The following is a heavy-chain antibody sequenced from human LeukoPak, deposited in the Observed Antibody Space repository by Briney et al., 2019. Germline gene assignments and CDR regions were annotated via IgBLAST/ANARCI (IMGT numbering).Heavy chain of an antibody. CDR2: IYYSGST. D-gene: IGHD3-22*01. CDR1: GGSISSYY. Sequence: PSETLSLTCTVSGGSISSYYWSWIRQPPGKGLEWIGYIYYSGSTNYNPSLKSRVTISVDTSKNQFSLKLSSVTAADTAVYYCARDFSYDSSGYYRLHDAFDIWGQGTMVTVSS. CDR3: ARDFSYDSSGYYRLHDAFDI. V-gene: IGHV4-59*01. J-gene: IGHJ3*02.